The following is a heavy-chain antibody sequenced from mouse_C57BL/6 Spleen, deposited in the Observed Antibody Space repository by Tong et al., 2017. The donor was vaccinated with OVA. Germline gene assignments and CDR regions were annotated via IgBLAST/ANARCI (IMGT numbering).Heavy chain of an antibody. CDR3: TNNVPYYYGSSYRYFDV. Sequence: VQLQESGAELVRPGASVTLSCKASGYTFTDYEMHWVKQTPVHGLEWIGAIDPETGGTAYNQKFKGKAILTADKSSSTAYMELRSLTSEDSAVYYCTNNVPYYYGSSYRYFDVWGTGTMVTVSS. CDR1: GYTFTDYE. J-gene: IGHJ1*03. D-gene: IGHD1-1*01. CDR2: IDPETGGT. V-gene: IGHV1-15*01.